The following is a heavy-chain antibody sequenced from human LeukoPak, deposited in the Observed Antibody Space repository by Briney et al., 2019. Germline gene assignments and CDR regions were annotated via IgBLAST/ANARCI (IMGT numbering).Heavy chain of an antibody. CDR3: VRSPLLRCFDS. J-gene: IGHJ4*02. D-gene: IGHD3-3*01. Sequence: PGGSLRLSCAASGFNFRSYAMSWVRQVPGKGLEWVSAIGGSGDTTFYADSVKGRFTISRDNSKSTLFLQMNSLRAEDTAVYYCVRSPLLRCFDSWGQGTLVTVSS. V-gene: IGHV3-23*01. CDR2: IGGSGDTT. CDR1: GFNFRSYA.